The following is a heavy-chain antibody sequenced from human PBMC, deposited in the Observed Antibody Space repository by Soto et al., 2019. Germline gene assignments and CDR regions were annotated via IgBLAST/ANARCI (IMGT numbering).Heavy chain of an antibody. Sequence: QVQLQQWGAGLLKPSETLSLTCAVYGGSFSGYYWTWIRQPPGKGLEWIGEINHRGSTNYNPSLKSRVTTSVDTSKNQFSLKLSSVTAADTAVYYCARGDRHRESDPWGQGTLVTVSS. V-gene: IGHV4-34*01. CDR3: ARGDRHRESDP. CDR2: INHRGST. D-gene: IGHD3-16*02. CDR1: GGSFSGYY. J-gene: IGHJ5*02.